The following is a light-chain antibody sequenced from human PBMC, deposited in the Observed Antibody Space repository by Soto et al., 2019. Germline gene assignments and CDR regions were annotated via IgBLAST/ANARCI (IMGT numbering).Light chain of an antibody. J-gene: IGLJ7*01. CDR2: EVS. CDR1: SSHVGSHNL. V-gene: IGLV2-23*02. CDR3: CSYGGSRAG. Sequence: QSALTQPASVSGSPGQSITISCTGTSSHVGSHNLVSWYQQHPGQAPKLMIYEVSKRPLGVSARFSASKSGNTASLTISGLQGGVEAVYYCCSYGGSRAGFGRGTQLTVL.